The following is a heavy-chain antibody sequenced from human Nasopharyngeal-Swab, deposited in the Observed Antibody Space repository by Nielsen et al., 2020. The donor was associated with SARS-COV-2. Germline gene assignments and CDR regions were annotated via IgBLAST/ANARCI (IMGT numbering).Heavy chain of an antibody. J-gene: IGHJ4*02. CDR1: GLTFTSYA. CDR2: ISYAGSNK. V-gene: IGHV3-30-3*01. CDR3: ARVRVGTTNFDY. Sequence: GGSLRLSCAASGLTFTSYAMHWVRQAPGQGLEWMAVISYAGSNKYYADSVKGRFTISRDNSKNTLYLQMNSLRAEDTAVYYCARVRVGTTNFDYWGQGTLVTVSS. D-gene: IGHD1-26*01.